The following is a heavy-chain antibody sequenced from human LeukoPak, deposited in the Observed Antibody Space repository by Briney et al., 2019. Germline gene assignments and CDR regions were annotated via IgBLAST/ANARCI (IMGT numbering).Heavy chain of an antibody. CDR3: AMAPTYSSSWYFYY. J-gene: IGHJ4*02. D-gene: IGHD6-13*01. Sequence: GGSLRLSCAASGFTFSSYAMSWVRQAPGKGLEWVSAISGSGGSTYYADSVKGRFTISRDNSKNTLYLQMNSLRAEGTAVYYCAMAPTYSSSWYFYYWGQGTLVTVSS. V-gene: IGHV3-23*01. CDR1: GFTFSSYA. CDR2: ISGSGGST.